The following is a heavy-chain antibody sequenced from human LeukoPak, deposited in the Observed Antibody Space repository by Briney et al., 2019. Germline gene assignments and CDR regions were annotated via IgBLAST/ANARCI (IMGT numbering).Heavy chain of an antibody. V-gene: IGHV3-21*01. CDR1: GFTFSSYS. J-gene: IGHJ4*02. D-gene: IGHD3-10*01. CDR3: ARDIGSGSYQFDY. CDR2: ISSSSSYI. Sequence: PGGSLRLSCAASGFTFSSYSMNWVRQAPGKGLEWVSFISSSSSYIYYADSVKGRFTISRDNAKNSLYLQMNSLRAEDTAVYYCARDIGSGSYQFDYWGQGTLVTVSS.